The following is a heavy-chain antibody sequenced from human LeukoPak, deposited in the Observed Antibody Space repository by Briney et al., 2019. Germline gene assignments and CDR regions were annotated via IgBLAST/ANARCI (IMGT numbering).Heavy chain of an antibody. CDR2: INPNSGGT. V-gene: IGHV1-2*02. Sequence: ASVKVSCKASGYTFTGYYMHWVRQAPGQGLEWMGWINPNSGGTNYAQKFQGRVTMTRDTSISTAYMELSRLRSDDTAVYYYARGALMISYYYYMDVWGKGTTVTVSS. J-gene: IGHJ6*03. D-gene: IGHD3/OR15-3a*01. CDR1: GYTFTGYY. CDR3: ARGALMISYYYYMDV.